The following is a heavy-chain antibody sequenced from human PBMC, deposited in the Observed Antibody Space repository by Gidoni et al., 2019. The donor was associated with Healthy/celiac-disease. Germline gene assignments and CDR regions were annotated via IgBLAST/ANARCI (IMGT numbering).Heavy chain of an antibody. CDR2: ISSSSSYI. V-gene: IGHV3-21*01. J-gene: IGHJ6*02. D-gene: IGHD6-6*01. CDR1: GFTFSSYS. CDR3: AREGLAARKGYYYGMDV. Sequence: EVQLVESGGGLVKPGGSLRLSCAASGFTFSSYSMNWVRQAPGKGLEWVSSISSSSSYIYYADSVKGRFTISRDNAKNSLYLQMNSLRAEDTAVYYCAREGLAARKGYYYGMDVWGQGTTVTVSS.